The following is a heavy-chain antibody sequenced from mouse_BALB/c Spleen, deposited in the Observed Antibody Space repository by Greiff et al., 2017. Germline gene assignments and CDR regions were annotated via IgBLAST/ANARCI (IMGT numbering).Heavy chain of an antibody. CDR2: IWRGGST. D-gene: IGHD1-1*01. Sequence: VKLVESGPSLVQPSQSLSITCTVSGFSLTSYGVHWVRQSPGQGLEWLGVIWRGGSTDYNAAFMSRLSITKDNSKSQVFFKMNSLQADDTAIYSCAKKDGSSEAWFAYWGQGTLVTVSA. J-gene: IGHJ3*01. CDR1: GFSLTSYG. V-gene: IGHV2-5-1*01. CDR3: AKKDGSSEAWFAY.